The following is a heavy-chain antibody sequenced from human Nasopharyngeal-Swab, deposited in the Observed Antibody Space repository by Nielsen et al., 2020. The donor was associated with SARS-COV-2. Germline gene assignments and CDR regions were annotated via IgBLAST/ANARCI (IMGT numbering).Heavy chain of an antibody. Sequence: WILQPPGKGLEWMAVISYDGIKKYYADSVKGRFTLSRDNSKNTLYLQMNSLTTEDTAVYYCAKDHQLIRNYYYYDLDVWGQGTTVTVSS. CDR2: ISYDGIKK. CDR3: AKDHQLIRNYYYYDLDV. V-gene: IGHV3-30*18. D-gene: IGHD2-8*01. J-gene: IGHJ6*02.